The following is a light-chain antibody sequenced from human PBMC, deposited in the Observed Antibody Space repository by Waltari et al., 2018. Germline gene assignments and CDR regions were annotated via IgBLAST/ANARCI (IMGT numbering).Light chain of an antibody. CDR3: QQYYSTPYT. V-gene: IGKV4-1*01. CDR2: WAS. CDR1: KTVLYNSNNKNY. Sequence: DIVMTQSPDSLVLSLGGGAPINCKSSKTVLYNSNNKNYLAWYQQRLGQPPKLLIYWASTRESGVPDRFSGSGSGTDFTLTISSLQAEDVAVYYCQQYYSTPYTFGQGTKVEIK. J-gene: IGKJ2*01.